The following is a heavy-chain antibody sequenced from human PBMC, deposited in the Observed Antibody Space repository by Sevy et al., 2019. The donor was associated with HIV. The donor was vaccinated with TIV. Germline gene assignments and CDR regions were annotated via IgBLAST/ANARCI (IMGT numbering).Heavy chain of an antibody. CDR2: IHYTGTT. CDR1: GYXISSGYW. Sequence: SETLSLTCVVSGYXISSGYWWDWFRRPPGKGLEWIGAIHYTGTTQYTPSLNRRVTVSADTSKNQFSLRLSSMTAADTAVYYCASHDWXRXDXXXQGTLVTVSS. V-gene: IGHV4-38-2*01. J-gene: IGHJ4*02. D-gene: IGHD3-9*01. CDR3: ASHDWXRXDX.